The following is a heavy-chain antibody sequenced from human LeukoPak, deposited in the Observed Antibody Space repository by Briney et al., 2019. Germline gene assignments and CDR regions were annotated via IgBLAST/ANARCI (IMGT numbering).Heavy chain of an antibody. Sequence: SVKASCKASGGTFSSYAISWVRQAPGQGLEWMGGIIPIFGTANYAQKFQGRVTITTDESTSTAYMELSSLRSEDTAVYYCARDSSSAYPPKQGFDPWGQGTLVTVSS. V-gene: IGHV1-69*05. D-gene: IGHD6-25*01. J-gene: IGHJ5*02. CDR3: ARDSSSAYPPKQGFDP. CDR1: GGTFSSYA. CDR2: IIPIFGTA.